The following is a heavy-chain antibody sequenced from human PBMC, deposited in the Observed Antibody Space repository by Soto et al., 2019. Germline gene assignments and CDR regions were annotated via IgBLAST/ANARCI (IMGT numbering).Heavy chain of an antibody. CDR2: ISGSGGST. CDR3: AKNGIAAAGIDY. D-gene: IGHD6-13*01. Sequence: GGSLSLSCAASGVTFSSYAMRWVRQAPGKGLEWVEAISGSGGSTYYADSVKGRFTISRDNSKNTLYLQMNSLRAEDTAVYYCAKNGIAAAGIDYWGQGILVTVSS. CDR1: GVTFSSYA. J-gene: IGHJ4*02. V-gene: IGHV3-23*01.